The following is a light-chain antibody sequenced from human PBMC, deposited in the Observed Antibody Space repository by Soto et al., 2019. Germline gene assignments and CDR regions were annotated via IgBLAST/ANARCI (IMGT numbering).Light chain of an antibody. V-gene: IGKV1-8*01. CDR1: QSISNY. J-gene: IGKJ1*01. CDR3: QQYLSHPLT. CDR2: AAS. Sequence: AIRMTQSPSSLSASAGDRVTLTCRASQSISNYLDWYQQKPGKAPSLLIYAASTLQSGVPSRFSGSGSGTDFTLTISSLQPEDFATYYCQQYLSHPLTFGPGTKVEIK.